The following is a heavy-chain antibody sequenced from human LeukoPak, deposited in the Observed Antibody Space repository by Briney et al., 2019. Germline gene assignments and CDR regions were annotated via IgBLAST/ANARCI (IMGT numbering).Heavy chain of an antibody. CDR2: IYYNGSP. CDR3: ARLRVAAVYYFDY. V-gene: IGHV4-59*08. J-gene: IGHJ4*02. D-gene: IGHD6-13*01. CDR1: GDSINNYY. Sequence: PSETLSLTCTVSGDSINNYYWSWIRQPPGKGLEWIGYIYYNGSPNYNPSLKSRVTISLDTSKNQFPLKLNSVTAADTAVYFCARLRVAAVYYFDYWGQGTLATVSS.